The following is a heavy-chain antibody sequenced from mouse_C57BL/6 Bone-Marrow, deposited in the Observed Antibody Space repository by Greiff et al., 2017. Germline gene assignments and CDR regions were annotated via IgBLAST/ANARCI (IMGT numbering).Heavy chain of an antibody. CDR3: ARAEDDFDY. CDR1: GFTFSDYG. Sequence: EVMLVESGGGLVKPGGSLKLSCAASGFTFSDYGMHWVRQAPEKGLEWGAYISSGSSTIYYADPVKGRFTISRDNAKNTLFLQMTSLRSEDTAMYYCARAEDDFDYWGQGTTLTVSS. J-gene: IGHJ2*01. V-gene: IGHV5-17*01. CDR2: ISSGSSTI.